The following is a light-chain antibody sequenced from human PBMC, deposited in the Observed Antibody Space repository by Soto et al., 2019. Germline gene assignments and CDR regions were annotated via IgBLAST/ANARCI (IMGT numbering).Light chain of an antibody. J-gene: IGKJ1*01. CDR1: QSIRNY. CDR3: QQSYSTPRWT. CDR2: AAS. Sequence: DIQMTQSPSSLSASVGDRVTITCRASQSIRNYLNWYQQKPGKAPKFLIYAASSLQSGVPSRFSGSGSGTDFTLTISSLQPEDFATYYCQQSYSTPRWTFGQGTKLDIK. V-gene: IGKV1-39*01.